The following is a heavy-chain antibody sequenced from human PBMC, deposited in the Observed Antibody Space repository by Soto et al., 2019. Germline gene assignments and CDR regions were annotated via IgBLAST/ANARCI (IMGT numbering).Heavy chain of an antibody. V-gene: IGHV1-46*01. D-gene: IGHD5-18*01. CDR1: GYTFTSYG. Sequence: ASVKVSCKASGYTFTSYGISWVRQAPGQGLEWMGIINPSGGSTSYAQKFQGRVTMTRDTSTSTVYMELRSLRSDDTAVYYCARDQFDSYGPKGGLDYWGQGTLVTVSS. J-gene: IGHJ4*02. CDR2: INPSGGST. CDR3: ARDQFDSYGPKGGLDY.